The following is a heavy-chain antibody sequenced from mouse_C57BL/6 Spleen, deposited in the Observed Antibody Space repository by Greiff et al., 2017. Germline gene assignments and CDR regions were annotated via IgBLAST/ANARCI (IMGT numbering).Heavy chain of an antibody. CDR3: ARGQLRLQDYYAMDD. D-gene: IGHD3-2*02. J-gene: IGHJ4*01. Sequence: QVQLQQPGTELVKPGASVKLSCKASGYTFTSYWMHWVKQRPGQGLEWIGNINPTDSGTNYNEKFKSKATLTVDKSSSTAYMQLSSLTSEDSAVYYGARGQLRLQDYYAMDDWGKGTSVTVSS. CDR2: INPTDSGT. V-gene: IGHV1-53*01. CDR1: GYTFTSYW.